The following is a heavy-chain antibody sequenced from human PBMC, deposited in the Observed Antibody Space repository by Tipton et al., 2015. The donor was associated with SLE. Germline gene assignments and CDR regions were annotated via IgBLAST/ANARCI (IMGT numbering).Heavy chain of an antibody. CDR1: GYTFTSYG. Sequence: QSGAEVKKPGASVKVSCKASGYTFTSYGISWVRQAPGQGLEWMGWISAYNGNTNYAQKLQGRVTMTADESTSTAYMELSSLRSDDTAVYYCARDLYALDFDYWGQGTLVTVSS. CDR2: ISAYNGNT. V-gene: IGHV1-18*01. J-gene: IGHJ4*02. D-gene: IGHD2-8*01. CDR3: ARDLYALDFDY.